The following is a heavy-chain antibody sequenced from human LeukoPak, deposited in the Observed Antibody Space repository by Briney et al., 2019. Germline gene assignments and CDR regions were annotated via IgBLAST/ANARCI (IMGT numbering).Heavy chain of an antibody. CDR3: ARYPPRGCSYGHRGSRYYFDY. Sequence: SETLSLTCALDGGSFSGYYCSWIRQPPGKWLEWIGEINHSGSTNYNPSLKRRVTISVDTSKNQFSLKLSSVTAADTAVYYCARYPPRGCSYGHRGSRYYFDYWGQGTLVTVSS. D-gene: IGHD5-18*01. CDR2: INHSGST. CDR1: GGSFSGYY. V-gene: IGHV4-34*01. J-gene: IGHJ4*02.